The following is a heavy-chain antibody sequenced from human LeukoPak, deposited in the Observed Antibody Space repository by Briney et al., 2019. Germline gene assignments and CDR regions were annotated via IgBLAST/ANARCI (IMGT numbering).Heavy chain of an antibody. CDR3: AKEGEGYYFDY. D-gene: IGHD3-16*01. V-gene: IGHV3-23*01. J-gene: IGHJ4*02. Sequence: GGSLRLSRAASGFTFSRNAMSWVRQAPGKGREWVSAISASGDRTYYADSVKGRFTISRDNSKNTLYLQMNSLRAEDTAVYYCAKEGEGYYFDYWGQGTLVTVSS. CDR1: GFTFSRNA. CDR2: ISASGDRT.